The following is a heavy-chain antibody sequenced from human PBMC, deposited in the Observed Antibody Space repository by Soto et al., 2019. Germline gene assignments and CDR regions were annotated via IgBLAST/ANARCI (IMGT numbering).Heavy chain of an antibody. CDR2: IDPSDSYT. V-gene: IGHV5-10-1*01. CDR1: GYSFTSYW. Sequence: GESLKISCKGSGYSFTSYWISWVRQMPGKGLEWMGRIDPSDSYTNYSPSFQGHVTISADKSISTAYLQWSSLKASDTAMYYCASTFEYSSSSRYFDYWGQGTLVTVS. J-gene: IGHJ4*02. D-gene: IGHD6-6*01. CDR3: ASTFEYSSSSRYFDY.